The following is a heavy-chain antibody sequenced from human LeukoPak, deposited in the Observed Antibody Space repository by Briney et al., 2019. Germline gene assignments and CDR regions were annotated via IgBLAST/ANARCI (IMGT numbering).Heavy chain of an antibody. Sequence: GGSLRLSCAASGFTFSTYCMNWVRQAPGKGLEWVSSISTTSRYIYYSDSVKGRFTISRDNAKNSLYLQMNSLRAEDAAVYYCARGGWQFGYWGQGTLVTVSS. CDR1: GFTFSTYC. J-gene: IGHJ4*02. CDR2: ISTTSRYI. CDR3: ARGGWQFGY. V-gene: IGHV3-21*01. D-gene: IGHD6-19*01.